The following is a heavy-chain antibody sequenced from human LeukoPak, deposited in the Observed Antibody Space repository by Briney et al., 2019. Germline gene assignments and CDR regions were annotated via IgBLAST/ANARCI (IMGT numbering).Heavy chain of an antibody. CDR2: INPSGGST. J-gene: IGHJ6*02. D-gene: IGHD2-21*01. Sequence: GAAVKVSCKASGYTFTSYYMHWVGQAPGQGLEWMGIINPSGGSTSYAQKFQGRVTMTRDTSTSTVYMELSSLRSEDTAVYYYARPIAHTYYYYGMDVWGQGTTVTVSS. V-gene: IGHV1-46*01. CDR1: GYTFTSYY. CDR3: ARPIAHTYYYYGMDV.